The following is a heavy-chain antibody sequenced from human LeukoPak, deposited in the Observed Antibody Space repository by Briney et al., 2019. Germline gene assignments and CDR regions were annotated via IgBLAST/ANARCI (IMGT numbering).Heavy chain of an antibody. J-gene: IGHJ5*02. CDR1: GFTVTNDY. CDR2: ISGSGGST. V-gene: IGHV3-23*01. CDR3: AKDLSGYCSGGSCWNWFDP. Sequence: GGSLRLSCAVSGFTVTNDYMNWVRQAPGKGLEWVSAISGSGGSTYYADSVKGRFTIPRDNSKNTLYLQMNSLRAEDTAVYYCAKDLSGYCSGGSCWNWFDPWGQGTLVTVSS. D-gene: IGHD2-15*01.